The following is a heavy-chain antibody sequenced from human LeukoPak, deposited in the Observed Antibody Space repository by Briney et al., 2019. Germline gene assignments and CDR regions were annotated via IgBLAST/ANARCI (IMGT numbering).Heavy chain of an antibody. D-gene: IGHD6-13*01. Sequence: SETLSLTCTVSGGSISSSYWSWIRRPPGKGLEWIGYISYNGGASYNPSLNSRVTISIDTSKNQFSLKLSSVTAADTAVYYCARGIVAAGTSDYWGQGTLFTVSS. CDR1: GGSISSSY. CDR2: ISYNGGA. CDR3: ARGIVAAGTSDY. J-gene: IGHJ4*02. V-gene: IGHV4-59*08.